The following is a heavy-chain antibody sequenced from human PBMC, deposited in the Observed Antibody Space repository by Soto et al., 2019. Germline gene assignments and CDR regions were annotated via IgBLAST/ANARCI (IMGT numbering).Heavy chain of an antibody. CDR1: GYTFTSYG. Sequence: QVQLVQSGAEVKKPGASVKVSCKASGYTFTSYGISWVRQAPGQGLEWMGWISAYNGNTNYAQKLQGRVTMTTDTATRTAHMELRSLRSDDTAVYYCARRLGTLGYYGMDVWGQGTTVTVSS. CDR2: ISAYNGNT. J-gene: IGHJ6*02. CDR3: ARRLGTLGYYGMDV. D-gene: IGHD3-16*01. V-gene: IGHV1-18*01.